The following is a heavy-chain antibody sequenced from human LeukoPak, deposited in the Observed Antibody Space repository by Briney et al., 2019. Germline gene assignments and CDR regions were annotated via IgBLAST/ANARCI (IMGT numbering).Heavy chain of an antibody. D-gene: IGHD1-26*01. CDR3: AKDPYSGSYFDY. V-gene: IGHV3-23*01. CDR2: ISGSGGST. CDR1: GFPFSSYA. Sequence: GGSLSLSCAASGFPFSSYAMSWVRQAPGKGLEWVSAISGSGGSTYYADSVKGRFTISRDNSKNTLYLQMNSLRAEDTAVYYCAKDPYSGSYFDYWGQGTLVTVSS. J-gene: IGHJ4*02.